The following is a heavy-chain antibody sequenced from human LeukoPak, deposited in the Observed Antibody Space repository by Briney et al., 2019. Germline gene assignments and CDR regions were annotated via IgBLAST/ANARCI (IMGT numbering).Heavy chain of an antibody. V-gene: IGHV3-30*02. D-gene: IGHD2-15*01. CDR3: AKDMVVAADY. CDR2: IRYDGSNK. J-gene: IGHJ4*02. CDR1: GFTFSGYG. Sequence: GGSLRLSCAASGFTFSGYGMHWVRQAPGKGLEWVAFIRYDGSNKYYADSVKGRFTISRDNSKNTLYLQMNSRRAEDTAVYYCAKDMVVAADYWGQGTLVTVSS.